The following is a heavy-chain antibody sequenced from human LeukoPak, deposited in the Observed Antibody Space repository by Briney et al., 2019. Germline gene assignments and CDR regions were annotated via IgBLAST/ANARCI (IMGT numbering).Heavy chain of an antibody. V-gene: IGHV4-34*01. D-gene: IGHD3-22*01. Sequence: PSETQSLTCAVYGGSFRGYYWSWIRQPPGKGLEWIGEINDSGSTNYNPSLKSRLTISVDTAKNQFSLKLSSVTAADTAVYYCAMGITMSYWGQGTLVTVSS. CDR1: GGSFRGYY. CDR3: AMGITMSY. J-gene: IGHJ4*02. CDR2: INDSGST.